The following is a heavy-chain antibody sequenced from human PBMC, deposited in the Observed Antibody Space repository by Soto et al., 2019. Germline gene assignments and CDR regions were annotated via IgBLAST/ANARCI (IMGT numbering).Heavy chain of an antibody. CDR2: IYQSGST. CDR3: ARELLFYDSDGFSWDDAFDI. V-gene: IGHV4-30-2*01. J-gene: IGHJ3*02. Sequence: QMHLQESGSGLVKPSQTLSLTCAVSGGSLSSSVYSWSWIRQPPGKGLEWIGFIYQSGSTYYNPSLKSRVTMSLDRPKNQFSLKLSSVTAADTAVYYCARELLFYDSDGFSWDDAFDIWGQGTMVTVSS. D-gene: IGHD3-22*01. CDR1: GGSLSSSVYS.